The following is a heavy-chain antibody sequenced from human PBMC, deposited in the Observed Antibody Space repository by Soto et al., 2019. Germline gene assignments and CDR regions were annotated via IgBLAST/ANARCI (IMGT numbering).Heavy chain of an antibody. Sequence: PGGSLRLSCAASGFTFSSYGMHWVRQAPGKGLEWVAVISYDGSNKYYADSVKGRFTISRDNSKNTLYLQMNSLRAEDTAVYYCAKTMAGCYDTSGYYQRVFDYWGQGTLVTVSS. CDR3: AKTMAGCYDTSGYYQRVFDY. D-gene: IGHD3-22*01. CDR2: ISYDGSNK. V-gene: IGHV3-30*18. J-gene: IGHJ4*02. CDR1: GFTFSSYG.